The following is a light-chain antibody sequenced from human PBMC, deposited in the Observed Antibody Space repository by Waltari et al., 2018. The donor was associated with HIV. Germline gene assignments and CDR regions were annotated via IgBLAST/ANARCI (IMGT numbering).Light chain of an antibody. CDR2: KAS. J-gene: IGKJ1*01. Sequence: DIQMTQSPSALSASVGDRITITCRASQSISTWLAWYQKKPGKAPKILVYKASSLESGVPPRFRGSGSGTEFSLTINNLQPDEFATYYCQQYNTSSPWTFGQGTKVDI. V-gene: IGKV1-5*03. CDR3: QQYNTSSPWT. CDR1: QSISTW.